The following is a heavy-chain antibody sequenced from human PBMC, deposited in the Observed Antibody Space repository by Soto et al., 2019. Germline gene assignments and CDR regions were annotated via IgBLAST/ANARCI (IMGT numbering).Heavy chain of an antibody. Sequence: QVQLVESGGGVVQPGRSLRLSCAASGFTFSSYAMHWVRQAPGKGLEWVAVISYDGSNKYYADSVKGRFTISRDNSKNTLYLQMISLRAEDTAVYYCARDSPTDWGQGTLVTVSS. D-gene: IGHD4-17*01. V-gene: IGHV3-30-3*01. CDR2: ISYDGSNK. J-gene: IGHJ4*02. CDR1: GFTFSSYA. CDR3: ARDSPTD.